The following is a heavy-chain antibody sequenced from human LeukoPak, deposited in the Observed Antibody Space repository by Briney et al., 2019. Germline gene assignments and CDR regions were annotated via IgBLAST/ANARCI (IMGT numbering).Heavy chain of an antibody. V-gene: IGHV3-30-3*01. CDR2: ISYDGSNK. J-gene: IGHJ4*02. D-gene: IGHD3-3*01. CDR1: GFTFSSYA. Sequence: GGSLRLSCAASGFTFSSYAMHWVRQAPGKGLEWVAVISYDGSNKYYADSVKGRFTISRDNSKNTLYLQMNSLRAEDTAVYYCATQPYYDFSPFDYWGQGTLVTVSS. CDR3: ATQPYYDFSPFDY.